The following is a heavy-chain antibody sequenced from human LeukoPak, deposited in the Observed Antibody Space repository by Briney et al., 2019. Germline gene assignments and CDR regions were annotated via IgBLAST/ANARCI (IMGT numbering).Heavy chain of an antibody. CDR2: INPNSGCT. V-gene: IGHV1-2*02. Sequence: ASVKVSFKASGYTFTGYYMHWVRQAPRQALEWMGWINPNSGCTNYAHKFQGRVTMTSDTSISTAYMELSRLRSDDTAVYFGGRAPGSLDIWAQGTMVTVSS. CDR3: GRAPGSLDI. CDR1: GYTFTGYY. J-gene: IGHJ3*02.